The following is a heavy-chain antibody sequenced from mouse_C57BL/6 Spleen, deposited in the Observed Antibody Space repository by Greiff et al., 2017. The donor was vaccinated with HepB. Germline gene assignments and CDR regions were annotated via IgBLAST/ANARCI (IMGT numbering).Heavy chain of an antibody. V-gene: IGHV5-6*01. CDR1: GFTFSSYG. D-gene: IGHD2-1*01. J-gene: IGHJ2*01. CDR3: ARESIYYGNYD. Sequence: EVQLQQSGGDLVKPGGSLKLSCAASGFTFSSYGMSWVRQTPDKRLEWVATISSGGSYTYYPDSVKGRFTISRDNAKNTLYLQMSSLKSEDTAMYYCARESIYYGNYDWGQGTTLTVSS. CDR2: ISSGGSYT.